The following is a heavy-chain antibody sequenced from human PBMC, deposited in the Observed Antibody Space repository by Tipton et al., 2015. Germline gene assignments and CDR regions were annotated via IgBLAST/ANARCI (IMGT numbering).Heavy chain of an antibody. J-gene: IGHJ4*02. D-gene: IGHD4-17*01. CDR2: INPDDSDT. Sequence: QLVQSGAEVKKPGESLKISCQGSGYSFTSYWIGWVRQMPGKGLEWMGIINPDDSDTKYSPSFQGQVTISADKSINTAYLQWSSLKASDTAMYYCARQTTVTTDLDYWGQGTLVTVSP. V-gene: IGHV5-51*01. CDR3: ARQTTVTTDLDY. CDR1: GYSFTSYW.